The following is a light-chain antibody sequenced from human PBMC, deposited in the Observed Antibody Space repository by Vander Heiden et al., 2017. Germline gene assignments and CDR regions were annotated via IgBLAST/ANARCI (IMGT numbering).Light chain of an antibody. Sequence: DVVMTQSPDSLAVSLGERATIHCKSSQSVIHSSNNKNYLAWYQQKPRQPPKLLISWASTRESGVPDRFSGSGSGTDFTLTISSLQAEDVAVYYCQQVDSLPITFGGGTKVEIK. CDR2: WAS. J-gene: IGKJ4*01. CDR1: QSVIHSSNNKNY. CDR3: QQVDSLPIT. V-gene: IGKV4-1*01.